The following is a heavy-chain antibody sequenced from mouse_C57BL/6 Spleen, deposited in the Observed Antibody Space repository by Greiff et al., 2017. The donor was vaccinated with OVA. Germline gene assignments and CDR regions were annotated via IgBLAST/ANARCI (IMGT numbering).Heavy chain of an antibody. CDR3: ARCGDLRCYAMDY. V-gene: IGHV7-3*01. J-gene: IGHJ4*01. Sequence: EVQVVESGGGLVQPGGSLSLSCAASGFTFTDYYMSWVRQPPGKALEWLGFIRNKANGYTTEYSASVKGRFTISRDNSQSIRYRQRNALRAEDSATYYGARCGDLRCYAMDYGGQGTSVTGSS. CDR2: IRNKANGYTT. CDR1: GFTFTDYY. D-gene: IGHD2-10*01.